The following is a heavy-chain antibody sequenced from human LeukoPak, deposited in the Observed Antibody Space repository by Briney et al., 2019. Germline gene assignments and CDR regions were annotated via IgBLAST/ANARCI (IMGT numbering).Heavy chain of an antibody. J-gene: IGHJ4*02. CDR3: ARGTYYDILTGYGPFDY. V-gene: IGHV3-66*01. D-gene: IGHD3-9*01. CDR1: GFTFSNHA. Sequence: GSLRLSCAASGFTFSNHAMNWVRQAPGKGLDGVPVIYSGGSTYYADSVKGRFTISRDNSKNTLYLQMNSLRAEDTAVYYCARGTYYDILTGYGPFDYWGQGTLVTVSS. CDR2: IYSGGST.